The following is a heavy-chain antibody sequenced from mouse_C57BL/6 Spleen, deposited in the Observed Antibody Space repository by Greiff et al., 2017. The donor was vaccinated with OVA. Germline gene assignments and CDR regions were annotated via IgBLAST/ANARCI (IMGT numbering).Heavy chain of an antibody. V-gene: IGHV5-17*01. Sequence: EVKLVESGGGLVKPGGSLKLSCAASGFTFSDYGMHWVRQAPEKGLEWVAYISSGSSTIYYADTVKGRFTISRDNAKNTLFLQMTSLRSEDTAMYYCARNPYSNYGNWYFDVWGTGTTVTVSS. D-gene: IGHD2-5*01. CDR3: ARNPYSNYGNWYFDV. CDR2: ISSGSSTI. CDR1: GFTFSDYG. J-gene: IGHJ1*03.